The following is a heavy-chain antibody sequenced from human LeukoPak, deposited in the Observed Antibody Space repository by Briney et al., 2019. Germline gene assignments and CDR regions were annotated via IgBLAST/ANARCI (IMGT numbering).Heavy chain of an antibody. J-gene: IGHJ4*02. CDR2: IYYSGST. D-gene: IGHD5-12*01. V-gene: IGHV4-31*03. CDR3: ARVEVDVDIVATIRGYYFDY. Sequence: SETLSLTCTVSGGSISSGDYYWSWIRQHPGKGLEWIGYIYYSGSTYYNPSLKSRVTISVDTSKNQFSLKLSSVTAADTAVYYCARVEVDVDIVATIRGYYFDYWGQGTLVTVSS. CDR1: GGSISSGDYY.